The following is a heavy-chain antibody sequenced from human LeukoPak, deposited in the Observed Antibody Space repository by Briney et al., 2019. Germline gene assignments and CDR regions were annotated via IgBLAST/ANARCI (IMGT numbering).Heavy chain of an antibody. Sequence: GRSLRLSCAASGFTFSSYGMHWVRQAPGKGLEWVAVISYDGSNKYYADSVKGRFTISRDNSKNTLYLQMNSLRAEDTAVYYCAKVSYAAAAGEHDYWGQGTLVTVFS. CDR2: ISYDGSNK. D-gene: IGHD6-13*01. CDR1: GFTFSSYG. CDR3: AKVSYAAAAGEHDY. V-gene: IGHV3-30*18. J-gene: IGHJ4*02.